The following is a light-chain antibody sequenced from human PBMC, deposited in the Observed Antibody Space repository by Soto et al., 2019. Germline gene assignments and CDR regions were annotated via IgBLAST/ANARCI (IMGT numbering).Light chain of an antibody. J-gene: IGKJ1*01. CDR2: AVS. CDR1: QSLLYRDGETY. CDR3: MQTFKFPWT. V-gene: IGKV2D-29*01. Sequence: EIVMTQTPPSLSVTRGQPASISCKSSQSLLYRDGETYLYWYLQKTGQPPQLLIYAVSRRFSGVPDRFSGSGSGTDFTLEISRVESEDAGVYYCMQTFKFPWTFGQGTKVDIK.